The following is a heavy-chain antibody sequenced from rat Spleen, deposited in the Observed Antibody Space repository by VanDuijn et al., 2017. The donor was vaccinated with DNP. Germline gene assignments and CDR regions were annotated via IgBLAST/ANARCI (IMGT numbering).Heavy chain of an antibody. V-gene: IGHV5-31*01. CDR3: ARPYEY. D-gene: IGHD1-11*01. Sequence: EVQLVESGGGPVQPGRSLKLSCVASGFIFSNYWMTWIRQAPGKGLEWVASISYDGGSTYYRDSVKGRFTISRDNARSSLYLQMDSLRSEDTATYYCARPYEYWGQGVMVTVSS. CDR1: GFIFSNYW. CDR2: ISYDGGST. J-gene: IGHJ2*01.